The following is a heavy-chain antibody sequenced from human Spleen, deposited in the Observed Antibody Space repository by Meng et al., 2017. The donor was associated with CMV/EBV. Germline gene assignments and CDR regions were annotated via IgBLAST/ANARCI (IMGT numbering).Heavy chain of an antibody. V-gene: IGHV4-39*01. D-gene: IGHD6-13*01. CDR2: ISYGGST. Sequence: SETLSLTCTVSGGSISTSSYYWGWIRQPPGKGLEWIGSISYGGSTYYNPSLKSRVSISVDTSKNQFSLKMTSVTAADTAVYSCARGYRDSSSWSRLSYGMDVWGQGTTVTVSS. J-gene: IGHJ6*02. CDR1: GGSISTSSYY. CDR3: ARGYRDSSSWSRLSYGMDV.